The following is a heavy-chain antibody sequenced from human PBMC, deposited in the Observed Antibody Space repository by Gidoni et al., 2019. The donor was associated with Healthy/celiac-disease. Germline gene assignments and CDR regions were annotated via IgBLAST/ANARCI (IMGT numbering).Heavy chain of an antibody. D-gene: IGHD2-2*01. Sequence: QVQLVESGGGVVQPGRSLRLSCAASGFTFSSYGMHWVRQAPGKGLEWVAVISYDGSNKYYADSVKGRFTISRDNSKNTLYLQMNSLRAEDTAVYYCAKNGGYCSSNSCNYYYYGMDVWGQGTTVTVSS. CDR1: GFTFSSYG. CDR3: AKNGGYCSSNSCNYYYYGMDV. CDR2: ISYDGSNK. V-gene: IGHV3-30*18. J-gene: IGHJ6*02.